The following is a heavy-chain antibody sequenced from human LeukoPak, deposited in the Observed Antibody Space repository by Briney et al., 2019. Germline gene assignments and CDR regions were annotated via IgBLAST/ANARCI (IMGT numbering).Heavy chain of an antibody. CDR3: AREVAAKGGKGFDY. CDR1: GGSISSGGYY. Sequence: SETLSLTCTVSGGSISSGGYYWSWIRQHPGKGLEWIGYIYYSGSTYYNPSLKSRVTIPVDTSKNQFSLKLSSVTAADTAVYYCAREVAAKGGKGFDYWGQGTLVTVSS. D-gene: IGHD2-15*01. J-gene: IGHJ4*02. V-gene: IGHV4-31*03. CDR2: IYYSGST.